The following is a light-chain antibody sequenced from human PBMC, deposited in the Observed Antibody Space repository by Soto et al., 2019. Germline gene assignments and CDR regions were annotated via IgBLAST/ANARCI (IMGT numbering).Light chain of an antibody. Sequence: DVVLTQSPLSLPVTLGQSASISCRSSQSLVYSDGNTFFNWFQQRPGQPPRRLIYKVSNRDSGVTDIFSGSVSGTDFTLELSRVEAEDVGIDYCMQGTQRPPTFGQGTNLEIK. J-gene: IGKJ1*01. V-gene: IGKV2-30*01. CDR3: MQGTQRPPT. CDR1: QSLVYSDGNTF. CDR2: KVS.